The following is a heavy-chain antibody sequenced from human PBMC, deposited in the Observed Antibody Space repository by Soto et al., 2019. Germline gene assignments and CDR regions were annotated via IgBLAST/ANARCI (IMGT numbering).Heavy chain of an antibody. CDR2: INPGNGDT. CDR1: GYSFTKYG. Sequence: ASVKVSCKTSGYSFTKYGLHWVRQAPGQRLEWMGWINPGNGDTKYSQKFQGRVTITGDTSTTTAYMELSSLRSEDTAVFYCARTDGSSTSCDNYYYYGMDVWGQGTTVTVSS. D-gene: IGHD2-2*02. CDR3: ARTDGSSTSCDNYYYYGMDV. V-gene: IGHV1-3*01. J-gene: IGHJ6*02.